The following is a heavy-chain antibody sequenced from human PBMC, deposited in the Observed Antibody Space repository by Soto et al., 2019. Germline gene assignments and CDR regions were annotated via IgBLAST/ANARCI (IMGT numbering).Heavy chain of an antibody. D-gene: IGHD3-3*01. V-gene: IGHV4-34*01. CDR1: GGSFSCYY. CDR3: ARARRDYDFWSGYYLDY. J-gene: IGHJ4*02. Sequence: SETLSLTCAVYGGSFSCYYWSWIRQPPGKGLEWIGEINHSGSTNYNPSLKSRVTISVDTSINQFSLKLSSVTAADTAVYYCARARRDYDFWSGYYLDYWGQGTLVTVS. CDR2: INHSGST.